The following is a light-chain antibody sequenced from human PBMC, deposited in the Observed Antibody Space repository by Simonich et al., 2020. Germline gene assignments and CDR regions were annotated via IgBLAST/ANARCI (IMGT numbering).Light chain of an antibody. CDR3: CSYAGSYTWV. J-gene: IGLJ3*02. CDR2: DFR. CDR1: RSDVGGYNL. V-gene: IGLV2-11*01. Sequence: QSALTQPASVSGSPGQPITISCTGTRSDVGGYNLVSWYQQHPGKAPKLMIYDFRKRPSGVPDRFSGSKSGNTASLTISGLQAEDEADYYCCSYAGSYTWVFGGGTKLTVL.